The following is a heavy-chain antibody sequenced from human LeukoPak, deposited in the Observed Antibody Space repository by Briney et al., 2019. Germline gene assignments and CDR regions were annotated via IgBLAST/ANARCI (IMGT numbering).Heavy chain of an antibody. CDR2: IYYSGST. V-gene: IGHV4-59*11. J-gene: IGHJ4*02. CDR1: GGSISSHY. CDR3: ARGAYSSGWYGGALDY. D-gene: IGHD6-19*01. Sequence: SETLSLTCTVSGGSISSHYWSWIRQPPGNGLEWIGYIYYSGSTNYNPSLKSRVTISVDTSKNQFSLKLSSVTAADTAVYYCARGAYSSGWYGGALDYWGQGTLVTVSS.